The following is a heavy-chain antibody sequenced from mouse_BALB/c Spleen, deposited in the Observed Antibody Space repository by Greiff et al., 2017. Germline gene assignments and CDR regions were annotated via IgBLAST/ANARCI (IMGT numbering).Heavy chain of an antibody. D-gene: IGHD2-14*01. V-gene: IGHV2-9*02. CDR2: IWAGGST. CDR1: GFSLTSYG. Sequence: QVQLQQSGPGLVAPSQSLSITCTVSGFSLTSYGVHWVRQPPGKGLEWLGVIWAGGSTNYNSALMSRLSISKDNSKSQVFLKMNSLQTDDTAMYYCARDSGYDGFAYWGQGTLVTVSA. J-gene: IGHJ3*01. CDR3: ARDSGYDGFAY.